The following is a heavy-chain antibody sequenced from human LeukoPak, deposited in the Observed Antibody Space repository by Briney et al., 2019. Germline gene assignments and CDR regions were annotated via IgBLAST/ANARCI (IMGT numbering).Heavy chain of an antibody. V-gene: IGHV4-61*02. CDR1: GGSISSGSYY. J-gene: IGHJ4*02. CDR2: IYTSGST. CDR3: ARGLRGGKLRPSYYFDY. Sequence: KPSETLSLTCTVSGGSISSGSYYWSWIRQPAGKGLGWIGRIYTSGSTNYNPSLKSRVTISVDTSKNQFTLKLSPVTAADTAVYYCARGLRGGKLRPSYYFDYWGEGTLVTVSS. D-gene: IGHD2-15*01.